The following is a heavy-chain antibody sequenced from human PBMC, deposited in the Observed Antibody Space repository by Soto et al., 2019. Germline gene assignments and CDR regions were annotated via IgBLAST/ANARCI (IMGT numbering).Heavy chain of an antibody. CDR2: ISYDGSNK. V-gene: IGHV3-30*18. CDR3: AKDLSTLFADSPMDH. CDR1: GFTFSSYG. D-gene: IGHD2-2*01. Sequence: GGSLRLSCAASGFTFSSYGMHWVRQAPGKGLEWVAVISYDGSNKYYADSVKGRFTISRDNSKNTLYLQMNSLRAEDTAVYYCAKDLSTLFADSPMDHWGQGTLVTVSS. J-gene: IGHJ4*02.